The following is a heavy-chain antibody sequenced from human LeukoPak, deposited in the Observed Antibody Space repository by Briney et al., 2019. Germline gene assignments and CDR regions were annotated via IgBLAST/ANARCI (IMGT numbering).Heavy chain of an antibody. CDR3: ARPMVRGVINYYYGMDV. Sequence: ASVKVSCKASGYTFTSYAMNWVRQAPGQGLEWMGWINTNTGNPTYAQGFTGRFVFSLDTSVSTAYLQISSLKAEDTAVYYCARPMVRGVINYYYGMDVWGQGTTVTVSS. J-gene: IGHJ6*02. CDR1: GYTFTSYA. CDR2: INTNTGNP. V-gene: IGHV7-4-1*02. D-gene: IGHD3-10*01.